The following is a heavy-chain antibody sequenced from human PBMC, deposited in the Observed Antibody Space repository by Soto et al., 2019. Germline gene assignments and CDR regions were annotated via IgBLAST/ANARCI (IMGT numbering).Heavy chain of an antibody. Sequence: SVKVSCKASGGTFSSYAISWVRQAPGQGLEWMGGIIPIFGTANYAQKFQGRVTITADKSTSTAYMELSSLRSEDTAVYYCARDQDDSSGSYYYYGMDVWGQGTTVTVSS. CDR2: IIPIFGTA. J-gene: IGHJ6*02. CDR1: GGTFSSYA. CDR3: ARDQDDSSGSYYYYGMDV. D-gene: IGHD3-22*01. V-gene: IGHV1-69*06.